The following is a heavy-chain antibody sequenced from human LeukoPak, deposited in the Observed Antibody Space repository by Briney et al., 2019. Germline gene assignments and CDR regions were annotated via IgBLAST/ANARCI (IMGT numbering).Heavy chain of an antibody. V-gene: IGHV4-59*01. J-gene: IGHJ3*02. CDR3: ATDRPTYYDILTGSDAFDI. CDR2: IYYSGST. CDR1: GGFISSYY. D-gene: IGHD3-9*01. Sequence: SETLSLTCTVSGGFISSYYWSWIRQPPGKGLEWIGYIYYSGSTNYNPSLKSRVTISVDTSKNQFSLKLSSVTAADTAVYYCATDRPTYYDILTGSDAFDIWGQGTMVTVSS.